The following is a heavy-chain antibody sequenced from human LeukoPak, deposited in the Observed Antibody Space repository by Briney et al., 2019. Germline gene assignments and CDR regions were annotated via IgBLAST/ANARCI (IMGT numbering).Heavy chain of an antibody. CDR1: GGSISSYY. J-gene: IGHJ4*02. CDR3: ARLKGGAIYYDFWSEGERYFDY. V-gene: IGHV4-59*08. Sequence: SETLSLSCTVSGGSISSYYWSWIRQPPGKGLEWIGYIYYSGSTNYNPSLKSRVTISVDTSKNQFSLKLSSVTAADTAVYYCARLKGGAIYYDFWSEGERYFDYWGQGTLVTVSS. D-gene: IGHD3-3*01. CDR2: IYYSGST.